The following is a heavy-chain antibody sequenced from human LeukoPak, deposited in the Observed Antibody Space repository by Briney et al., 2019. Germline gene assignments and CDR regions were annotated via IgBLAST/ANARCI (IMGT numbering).Heavy chain of an antibody. Sequence: ASVKVSCEASGYTFTSYGISWVRQAPGQGLEWMGWISAYNGNTNYAQKLQGRVTTTTDTSTSTAYMELRSLRSDDTAVYYCARGREYYDILTGYYYFDYWGQGTLVTVSS. CDR2: ISAYNGNT. J-gene: IGHJ4*02. CDR1: GYTFTSYG. CDR3: ARGREYYDILTGYYYFDY. V-gene: IGHV1-18*04. D-gene: IGHD3-9*01.